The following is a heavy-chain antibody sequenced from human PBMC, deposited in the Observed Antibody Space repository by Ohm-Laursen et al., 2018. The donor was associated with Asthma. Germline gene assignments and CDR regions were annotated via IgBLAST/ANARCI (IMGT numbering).Heavy chain of an antibody. J-gene: IGHJ3*01. CDR2: ISWNSGTF. Sequence: RSLRLSCAASGFIFEDFAMHWVRQAPGKGLEWVSSISWNSGTFGYADSVKGRFTISRDNAKNTLYLQMNSLRAEDMALYYCVREDNWGLDLWGQGTMVTVSS. CDR1: GFIFEDFA. V-gene: IGHV3-9*03. CDR3: VREDNWGLDL. D-gene: IGHD7-27*01.